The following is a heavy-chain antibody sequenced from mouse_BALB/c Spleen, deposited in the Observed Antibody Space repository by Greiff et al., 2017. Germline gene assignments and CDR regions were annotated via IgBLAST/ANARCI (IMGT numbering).Heavy chain of an antibody. V-gene: IGHV5-17*02. CDR3: ASGGLGTYAMDY. Sequence: EVKLMESGGGLVQPGGSRKLSCAASGFTFSSFGMHWVRQAPEKGLEWVAYISSGSSTIYYADTVKGRFTISRDNPKNTLSLQMTSLRSEDTAMYYCASGGLGTYAMDYWGQGTSVTVSS. J-gene: IGHJ4*01. CDR1: GFTFSSFG. D-gene: IGHD4-1*01. CDR2: ISSGSSTI.